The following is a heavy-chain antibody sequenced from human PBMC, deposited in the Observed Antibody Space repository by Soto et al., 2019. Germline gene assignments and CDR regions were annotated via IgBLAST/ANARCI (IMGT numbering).Heavy chain of an antibody. J-gene: IGHJ3*02. Sequence: GGSLRLSCAASGFTFSSYWMHWVRQAPGKGLVWVSRINSDGSSTSYADSVKGRFTISRDNAKNTLYLQMNSLRAEDTAVYYCARELGVRKQWLYDAFDIWGQGTMVTVSS. V-gene: IGHV3-74*01. CDR2: INSDGSST. CDR3: ARELGVRKQWLYDAFDI. CDR1: GFTFSSYW. D-gene: IGHD6-19*01.